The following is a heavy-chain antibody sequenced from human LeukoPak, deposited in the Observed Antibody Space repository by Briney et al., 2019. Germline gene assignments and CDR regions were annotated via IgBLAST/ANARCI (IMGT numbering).Heavy chain of an antibody. CDR2: IGPRSSVV. D-gene: IGHD5-18*01. Sequence: PGGSLRLSCAASGFTFSSYSMTWVRQTPGKGLEWVSYIGPRSSVVYYADSVKGRFTISRDDAKNSLYLQMNSLRDEDTAVYSCARDYSYAYFDWGQGTLVTVSS. J-gene: IGHJ4*02. CDR3: ARDYSYAYFD. CDR1: GFTFSSYS. V-gene: IGHV3-48*02.